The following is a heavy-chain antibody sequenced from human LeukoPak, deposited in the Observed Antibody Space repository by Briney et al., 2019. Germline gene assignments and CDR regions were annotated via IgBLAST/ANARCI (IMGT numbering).Heavy chain of an antibody. CDR3: AREVIGSYSSGYYYPTNFDS. J-gene: IGHJ4*02. CDR2: ISSTGTYI. Sequence: PGESLRLSCAASVFTFNYYAFTWVRQAPGKGLQWVSSISSTGTYIYYADSLKGRFTISRDNSKNSLYLQMNGLRAEDTAVYYCAREVIGSYSSGYYYPTNFDSWGQGTLVTVSS. V-gene: IGHV3-21*01. CDR1: VFTFNYYA. D-gene: IGHD3-22*01.